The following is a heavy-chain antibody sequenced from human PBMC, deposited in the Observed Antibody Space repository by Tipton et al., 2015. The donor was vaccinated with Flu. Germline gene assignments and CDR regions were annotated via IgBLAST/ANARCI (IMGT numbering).Heavy chain of an antibody. CDR2: INEDGSTS. CDR1: GFTLSSYW. Sequence: SLRLSCAASGFTLSSYWMSWVRQAPGKGLEWVANINEDGSTSYYVDSVKGRFTISRDNARNSVFLQMNSLRAEDTALYYCAVFKNPGHWGQGTLVTVSS. V-gene: IGHV3-7*01. J-gene: IGHJ4*02. CDR3: AVFKNPGH. D-gene: IGHD2-21*01.